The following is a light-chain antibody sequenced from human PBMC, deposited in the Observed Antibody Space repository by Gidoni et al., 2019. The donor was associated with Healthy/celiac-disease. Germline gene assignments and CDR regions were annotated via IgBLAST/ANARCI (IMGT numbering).Light chain of an antibody. Sequence: QSALTQPASVSGSPGQSITISCTGTSSDVGGYNYVSWYQQHPGKAPKRMIYDLSNRPSGVSNRFSGSKSGNTASLTSSGLQAEDEADYYCSSYTSSSTPQVFGGGTKRTVL. J-gene: IGLJ3*02. CDR3: SSYTSSSTPQV. CDR1: SSDVGGYNY. CDR2: DLS. V-gene: IGLV2-14*01.